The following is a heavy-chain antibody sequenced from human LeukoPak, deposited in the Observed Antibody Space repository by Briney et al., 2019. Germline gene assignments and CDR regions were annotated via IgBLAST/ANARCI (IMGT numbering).Heavy chain of an antibody. CDR2: INHSGST. V-gene: IGHV4-34*01. Sequence: KSSETLSLTCAVYGGSFSGYYWSWICQPPGKGLEWIGEINHSGSTNYNPSLKSRVTISVDTSKNQFSLKLSSVTAADTAVYYCTRVGWKSGCHYFDYWGQGTLVTVSS. CDR1: GGSFSGYY. J-gene: IGHJ4*02. CDR3: TRVGWKSGCHYFDY. D-gene: IGHD6-19*01.